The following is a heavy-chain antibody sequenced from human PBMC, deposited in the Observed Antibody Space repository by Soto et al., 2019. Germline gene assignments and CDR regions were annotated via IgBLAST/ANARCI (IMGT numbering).Heavy chain of an antibody. Sequence: GGSLRLSCAASGFTFSSYAMSWVRQAPGKGLEWVSAISGSGGSTYYADSVKGRFTISRDNSKNTLYLQMNSLRAEDTAVYYCAKVSTQDYYDSSGPYWVDYWGQGTLVTSPQ. CDR1: GFTFSSYA. CDR2: ISGSGGST. J-gene: IGHJ4*02. CDR3: AKVSTQDYYDSSGPYWVDY. V-gene: IGHV3-23*01. D-gene: IGHD3-22*01.